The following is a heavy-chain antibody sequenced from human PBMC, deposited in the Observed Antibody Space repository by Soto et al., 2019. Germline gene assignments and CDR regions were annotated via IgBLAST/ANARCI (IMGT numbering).Heavy chain of an antibody. CDR2: INHSGST. J-gene: IGHJ4*02. D-gene: IGHD2-15*01. CDR3: ASRRKYCSGGSCQRIFDY. Sequence: SETLSLTCAVYGGSFSGYYWSWIRQPPGKGLEWIGEINHSGSTNYNPSLKSRVTISVDTSKNQFSLKLSSVTAADTAVYYCASRRKYCSGGSCQRIFDYWGQGTLVTVSS. V-gene: IGHV4-34*01. CDR1: GGSFSGYY.